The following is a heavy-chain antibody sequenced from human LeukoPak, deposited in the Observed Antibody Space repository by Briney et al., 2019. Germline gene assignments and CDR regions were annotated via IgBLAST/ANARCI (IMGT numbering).Heavy chain of an antibody. Sequence: ASVKVSCKASGYTFTGYYIHWVRQAPGQGLEWMGWINPNSGGTNYAQKFQGRVTMTRDTSISTAYMELSRLRSDDTAVYYCARDRGICSSTSCRPTYGMDVWGQGTTVTVSS. CDR2: INPNSGGT. CDR1: GYTFTGYY. D-gene: IGHD2-2*01. J-gene: IGHJ6*02. CDR3: ARDRGICSSTSCRPTYGMDV. V-gene: IGHV1-2*02.